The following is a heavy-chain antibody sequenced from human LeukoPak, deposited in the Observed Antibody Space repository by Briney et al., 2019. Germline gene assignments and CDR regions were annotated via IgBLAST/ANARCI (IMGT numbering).Heavy chain of an antibody. CDR2: ISSSGDTK. J-gene: IGHJ4*02. CDR1: GFTFNSYA. V-gene: IGHV3-48*03. CDR3: ARIRGYYCDY. Sequence: PGGSLRLSCGDSGFTFNSYAITWVRQAPGKGLEWISYISSSGDTKYYADSVKGRFTISRDNAKNSLYLQMNSLRGEDAAVYYCARIRGYYCDYWGQGTPVTVSS.